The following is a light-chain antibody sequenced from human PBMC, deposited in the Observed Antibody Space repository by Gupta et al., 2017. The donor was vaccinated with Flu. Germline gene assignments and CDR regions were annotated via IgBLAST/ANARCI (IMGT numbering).Light chain of an antibody. J-gene: IGLJ3*02. V-gene: IGLV3-21*02. CDR1: NIGTKS. CDR2: DDS. CDR3: QVWDGSSVHWV. Sequence: SYVLPQPPSVSAAPGQTASISCGGNNIGTKSVHWYQQKPGQAPVLVVSDDSDRPSGIPDRFSGSNSGNTATLTVSRVEVGDEADYYCQVWDGSSVHWVFGGGTKLTVL.